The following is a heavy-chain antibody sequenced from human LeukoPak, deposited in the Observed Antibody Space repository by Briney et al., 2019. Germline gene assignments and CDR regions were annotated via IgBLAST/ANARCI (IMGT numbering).Heavy chain of an antibody. CDR2: VFYTGYT. D-gene: IGHD2-8*02. CDR3: ATLGASGLVY. J-gene: IGHJ4*02. CDR1: VGSTSSHN. V-gene: IGHV4-59*08. Sequence: PSETLSLTPTAPVGSTSSHNSSWIWQPPGKGLERIGYVFYTGYTNYNPSLKSRVTISLATSKTQFSLRLSSVTAADTAVYCATLGASGLVYWGQGTLVTVSS.